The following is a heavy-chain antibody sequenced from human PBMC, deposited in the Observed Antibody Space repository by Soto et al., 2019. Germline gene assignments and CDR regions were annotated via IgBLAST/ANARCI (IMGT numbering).Heavy chain of an antibody. CDR1: GFTFSNYA. CDR2: LSSSGGTT. D-gene: IGHD2-15*01. Sequence: PGGSLRLSCAASGFTFSNYAMAWVRQGPGKGMEWVASLSSSGGTTYYADSVKGRFTISRDNAKSTLYLQMNSLRVEDAALYFCAKDFVGSLADYFDDWGQGTLVTVSS. CDR3: AKDFVGSLADYFDD. J-gene: IGHJ4*02. V-gene: IGHV3-23*01.